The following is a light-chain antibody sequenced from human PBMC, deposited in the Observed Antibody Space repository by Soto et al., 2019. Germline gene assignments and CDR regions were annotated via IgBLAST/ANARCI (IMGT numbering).Light chain of an antibody. CDR2: DVS. CDR3: SSYTSSSTYV. J-gene: IGLJ1*01. Sequence: QSALTQPASVSGSPGQSITISCTGTSSDVGGYNYVSWYQQHPGKAHKLMIYDVSNRPSGVSNRFSGSKSGNTAYLTISGLQAEDEAEYYCSSYTSSSTYVFGTWTKLNVL. CDR1: SSDVGGYNY. V-gene: IGLV2-14*01.